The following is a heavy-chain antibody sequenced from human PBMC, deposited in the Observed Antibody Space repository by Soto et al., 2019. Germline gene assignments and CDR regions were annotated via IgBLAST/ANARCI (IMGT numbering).Heavy chain of an antibody. D-gene: IGHD6-19*01. Sequence: LSLTCAVYGGSFSGYYWSWIRQPPGKGLEWSGEINHSGSTNYNPSPKSRVTISVDTSKNQFSLKLSSVTAADTAVYYCARGTPNKILRDSSGRSPDYWGQGTLVTVSS. V-gene: IGHV4-34*01. CDR1: GGSFSGYY. J-gene: IGHJ4*02. CDR3: ARGTPNKILRDSSGRSPDY. CDR2: INHSGST.